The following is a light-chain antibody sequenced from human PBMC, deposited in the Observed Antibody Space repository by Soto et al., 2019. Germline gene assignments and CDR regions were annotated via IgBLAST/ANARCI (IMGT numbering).Light chain of an antibody. CDR1: QRVGSN. CDR2: GAS. V-gene: IGKV3-15*01. CDR3: QQCNNWPWT. J-gene: IGKJ1*01. Sequence: EIAMTQSPATLSVSPGERATLSCSASQRVGSNLAWYQHKPGQAPRLLIYGASTRATGVPARFSGSGSGTEFTLTISSLQSEDFAVYYCQQCNNWPWTFGQGTKVEIK.